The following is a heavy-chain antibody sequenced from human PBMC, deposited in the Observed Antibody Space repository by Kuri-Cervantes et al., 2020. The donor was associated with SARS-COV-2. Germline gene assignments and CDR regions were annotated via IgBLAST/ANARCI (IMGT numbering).Heavy chain of an antibody. CDR2: ISSSSSYI. CDR1: GFTFSSYE. Sequence: GGSLRLSCAASGFTFSSYEMNWVRQAPGKGLEWVSSISSSSSYIYYADSVKGRFTISRDNAKNSLYLQMNSLRAEDTAVYYCARDCLIGLRPGGSSMDVWGQGTTVTVSS. V-gene: IGHV3-21*01. J-gene: IGHJ6*02. D-gene: IGHD5/OR15-5a*01. CDR3: ARDCLIGLRPGGSSMDV.